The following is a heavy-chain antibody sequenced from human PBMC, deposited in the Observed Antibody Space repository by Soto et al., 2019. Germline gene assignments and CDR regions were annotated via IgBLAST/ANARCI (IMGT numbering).Heavy chain of an antibody. V-gene: IGHV1-69*02. J-gene: IGHJ4*02. CDR1: GGTFSSYT. Sequence: QVQLVQSGAEVKKPGSSVKVSCKAFGGTFSSYTISWVRQAPGQGLEWMGRIIPILGIANYAQKFQGRVTITADKSTSTAYMELSSLRSEDTAVYYCASLPRTTGIVPDYWGQGTLVTVSS. CDR2: IIPILGIA. CDR3: ASLPRTTGIVPDY. D-gene: IGHD1-1*01.